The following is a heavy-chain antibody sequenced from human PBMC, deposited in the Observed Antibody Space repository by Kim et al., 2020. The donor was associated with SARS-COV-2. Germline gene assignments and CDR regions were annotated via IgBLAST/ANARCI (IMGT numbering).Heavy chain of an antibody. CDR3: AKDGYCSGGSCFRYYYYYGMDV. V-gene: IGHV3-23*01. CDR1: GFTFSSYA. J-gene: IGHJ6*02. D-gene: IGHD2-15*01. CDR2: ISGSGGST. Sequence: GGSLRLSCAASGFTFSSYAMSWVRQAPGKGLEWVSAISGSGGSTYYADSVKGRFTISRDNSKNTLYLQMNSLRAEDTAVYYCAKDGYCSGGSCFRYYYYYGMDVWGQGTTVTVSS.